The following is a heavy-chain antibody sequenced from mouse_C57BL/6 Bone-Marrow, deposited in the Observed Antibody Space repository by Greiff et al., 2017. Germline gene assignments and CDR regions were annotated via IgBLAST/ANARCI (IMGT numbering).Heavy chain of an antibody. CDR1: GYTFTDYY. CDR3: ARQNLGHDY. CDR2: INPNNGGT. J-gene: IGHJ2*01. Sequence: VQLQQSGPELVKPGASVKISCKASGYTFTDYYMNWVKQSHGKSLEWIGDINPNNGGTSYNQKFKGKATLTVDKSSSTAYMELRSLTSEDSAVYYCARQNLGHDYWGQGTTLTVSS. V-gene: IGHV1-26*01. D-gene: IGHD4-1*01.